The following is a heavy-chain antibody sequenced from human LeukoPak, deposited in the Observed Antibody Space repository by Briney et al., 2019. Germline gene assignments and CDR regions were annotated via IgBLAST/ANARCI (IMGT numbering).Heavy chain of an antibody. V-gene: IGHV3-21*01. D-gene: IGHD3-22*01. CDR1: GFTFSSYS. CDR3: ARGGERMYYYDSSGYYYFDY. J-gene: IGHJ4*02. Sequence: PGGSLRLSCAASGFTFSSYSMNWVRQAPGKGLEWVSSISSSSSYIYYADPVKGRFTISRDNAKNSLYLQMNSLRAEDTAVYYCARGGERMYYYDSSGYYYFDYWGQGTLVTVSS. CDR2: ISSSSSYI.